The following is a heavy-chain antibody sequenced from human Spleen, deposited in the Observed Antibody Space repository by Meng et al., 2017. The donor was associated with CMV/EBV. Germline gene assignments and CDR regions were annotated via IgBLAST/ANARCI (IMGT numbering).Heavy chain of an antibody. V-gene: IGHV3-30*02. Sequence: GGSLRLSCAASGFTFSSYGMHWVRQAPGKGLEWVAFIRYDGSNKYYADSVKGRFTISRDNSKNTLYLQMNSLRAEDTAVYYCAREGRAVVPAATPGEAFDYWGQGTLVTVSS. CDR3: AREGRAVVPAATPGEAFDY. CDR2: IRYDGSNK. CDR1: GFTFSSYG. D-gene: IGHD2-2*01. J-gene: IGHJ4*02.